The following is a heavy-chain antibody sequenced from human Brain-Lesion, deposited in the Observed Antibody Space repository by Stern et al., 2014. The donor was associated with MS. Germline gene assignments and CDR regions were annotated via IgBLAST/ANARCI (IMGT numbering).Heavy chain of an antibody. D-gene: IGHD3-16*02. CDR1: GFTFRFYW. J-gene: IGHJ4*02. CDR2: IKQDGSEK. V-gene: IGHV3-7*01. Sequence: EVQLLESGGGLVQPGGSLRLSCAASGFTFRFYWMNWVRQTPGKGLEWVANIKQDGSEKVYVDSVKGRFTISRDNTWNSLYLQMNSLRVEDTAVYYCARSDYDYVWGSNRYRTTRYFFDYWSQGTLVSVSS. CDR3: ARSDYDYVWGSNRYRTTRYFFDY.